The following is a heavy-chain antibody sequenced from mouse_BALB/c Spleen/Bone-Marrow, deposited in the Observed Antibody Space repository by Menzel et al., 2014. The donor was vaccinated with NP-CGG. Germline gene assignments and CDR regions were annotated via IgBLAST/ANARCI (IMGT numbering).Heavy chain of an antibody. CDR2: IRYDGSN. V-gene: IGHV3-6*02. D-gene: IGHD2-5*01. CDR3: ARLRGSNSGYFDV. Sequence: ESGPGLVKPSQSLSLTCSVTGYSITSDYYWNWIRQFPGNKLEWMAYIRYDGSNNYNPSLKNRISITRDTSKNQFFLKLNSVTSEDTATYYCARLRGSNSGYFDVWGAGTTVTVSS. J-gene: IGHJ1*01. CDR1: GYSITSDYY.